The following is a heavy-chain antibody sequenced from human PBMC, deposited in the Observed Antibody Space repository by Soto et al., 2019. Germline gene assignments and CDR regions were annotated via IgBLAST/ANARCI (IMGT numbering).Heavy chain of an antibody. CDR2: IYHSGST. V-gene: IGHV4-4*02. J-gene: IGHJ4*02. Sequence: LSLTCAVYGGSISSTNWWSWVRQPPGKGLEWIGEIYHSGSTNYNPSLKSRVTISVDKSKNQFSLKLSSVTAADTAVYYWVRVRYCYGSGWSDYFDYWGQGTL. D-gene: IGHD3-10*01. CDR1: GGSISSTNW. CDR3: VRVRYCYGSGWSDYFDY.